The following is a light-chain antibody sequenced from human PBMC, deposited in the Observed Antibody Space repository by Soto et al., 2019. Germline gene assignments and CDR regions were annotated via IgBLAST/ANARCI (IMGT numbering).Light chain of an antibody. CDR2: DAS. J-gene: IGKJ2*01. CDR1: QSVSSY. Sequence: EIVLTQSPATLSLSPGERATLSCRASQSVSSYLAWYQQKSGQAPRLLIYDASNRATGIPARFSGSGSGTDFTLTISSLEPEDFAVYYCQQRSNWPPYPFGQGTKLEIK. V-gene: IGKV3-11*01. CDR3: QQRSNWPPYP.